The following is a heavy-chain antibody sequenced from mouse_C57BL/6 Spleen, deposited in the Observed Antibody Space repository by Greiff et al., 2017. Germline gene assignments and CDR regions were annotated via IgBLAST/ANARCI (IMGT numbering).Heavy chain of an antibody. J-gene: IGHJ4*01. V-gene: IGHV1-82*01. CDR3: ANFPMDY. CDR2: IYPGDGDT. CDR1: GYAFSSSW. Sequence: QVQLQQSGPELVKPGASVKISCKASGYAFSSSWMNWVKQRPGKGLEWIGRIYPGDGDTNYNGKFKGKATLTADKSSSTAYMQLSSLTSEDSAVYFCANFPMDYWGQGTSVTVSS.